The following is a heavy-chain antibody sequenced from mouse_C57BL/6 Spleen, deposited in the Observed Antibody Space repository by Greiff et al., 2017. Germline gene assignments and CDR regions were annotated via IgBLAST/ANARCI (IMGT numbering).Heavy chain of an antibody. D-gene: IGHD2-1*01. CDR3: ASEEIYYGNLFAY. V-gene: IGHV1-64*01. CDR1: GYTFTSYW. J-gene: IGHJ3*01. CDR2: IHPNSGST. Sequence: QVQLKQPGAELVKPGASVKLSCKASGYTFTSYWMHWVKQRPGQGLEWIGMIHPNSGSTNYNEKFKSKATLTVDKSSSTAYMQLSSLTSEDSAVYYCASEEIYYGNLFAYWGQGTLVTVSA.